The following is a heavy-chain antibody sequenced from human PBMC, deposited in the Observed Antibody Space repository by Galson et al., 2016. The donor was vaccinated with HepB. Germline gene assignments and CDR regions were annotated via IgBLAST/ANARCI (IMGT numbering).Heavy chain of an antibody. CDR2: MNPNSGNT. CDR3: ARRASIIPRNWWFDP. J-gene: IGHJ5*02. CDR1: GYSFTRYD. D-gene: IGHD1-1*01. V-gene: IGHV1-8*01. Sequence: SVKVSCKASGYSFTRYDINWVRQATGQGLEWMGWMNPNSGNTVYAQKFQGRVTMTRNTSTSTAYMELSNLRSEDTAVYYCARRASIIPRNWWFDPWGQGTLVTVSS.